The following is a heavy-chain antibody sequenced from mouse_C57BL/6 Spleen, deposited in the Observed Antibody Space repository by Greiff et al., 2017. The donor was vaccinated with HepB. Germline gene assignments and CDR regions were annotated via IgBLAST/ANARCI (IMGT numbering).Heavy chain of an antibody. CDR3: ARSIYYYGSSLFDY. CDR2: ISSGSSTI. D-gene: IGHD1-1*01. J-gene: IGHJ2*01. V-gene: IGHV5-17*01. CDR1: GFTFSDYG. Sequence: EVMLVESGGGLVKPGGSLKLSCAASGFTFSDYGMHWVRQAPEKGLEWVAYISSGSSTIYYADTVKGRLTISRDNAKNTLFLQMTSLRSEDTAMYYCARSIYYYGSSLFDYWGQGTTLTVSS.